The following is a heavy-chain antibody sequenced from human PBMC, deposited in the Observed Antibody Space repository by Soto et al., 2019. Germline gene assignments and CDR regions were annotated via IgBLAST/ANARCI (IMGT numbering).Heavy chain of an antibody. CDR3: ARAWGTIFGVVPYGMDV. Sequence: QVQLVQSGAEVKKPGSSVKVSCKASGGTFSSYAISWVRQAPGQGLEWMGGIIPIFGTANYAQKFQGRVTITADESTSTAYMGLGSLRSEDTAVYYCARAWGTIFGVVPYGMDVWGQGTTVTVSS. CDR1: GGTFSSYA. CDR2: IIPIFGTA. J-gene: IGHJ6*02. D-gene: IGHD3-3*01. V-gene: IGHV1-69*01.